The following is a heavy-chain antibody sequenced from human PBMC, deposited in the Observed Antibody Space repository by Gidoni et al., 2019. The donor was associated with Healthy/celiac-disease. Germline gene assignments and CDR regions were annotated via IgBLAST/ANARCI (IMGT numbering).Heavy chain of an antibody. CDR1: GGSISSGSYY. V-gene: IGHV4-61*02. D-gene: IGHD3-22*01. CDR2: IYTSGST. J-gene: IGHJ3*02. Sequence: QVQLQESGPGLVKPSQTLSLTCTVSGGSISSGSYYWSWIRQPAGKGLEWIGRIYTSGSTNYNPSLKSRVTMSVDTSKNQFSLKLSSVTAADTAVHYCAAEYYYYDSLTTFDIWGQGTMVTVSS. CDR3: AAEYYYYDSLTTFDI.